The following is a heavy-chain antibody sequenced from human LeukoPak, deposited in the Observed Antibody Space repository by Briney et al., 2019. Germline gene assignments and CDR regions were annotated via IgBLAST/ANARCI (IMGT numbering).Heavy chain of an antibody. Sequence: PSETLSLTCTVSGGSISSSSRYWGRIRQPPGKGLEWIGSIYYSGTTYYSPSLKSRVTISVDTSKNQFSLKLSSVTAADTAVYYCATTTIRLGYWGQGTLVTVSS. CDR1: GGSISSSSRY. D-gene: IGHD1-26*01. V-gene: IGHV4-39*07. J-gene: IGHJ4*02. CDR3: ATTTIRLGY. CDR2: IYYSGTT.